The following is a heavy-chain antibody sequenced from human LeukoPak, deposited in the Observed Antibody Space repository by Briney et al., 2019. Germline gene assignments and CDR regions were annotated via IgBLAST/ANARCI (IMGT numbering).Heavy chain of an antibody. J-gene: IGHJ4*02. CDR2: ISAHNGNT. CDR1: GYTFTNYG. D-gene: IGHD3-10*01. Sequence: ASVTVSFKASGYTFTNYGISWVRQAPGQGLEWMGWISAHNGNTNYAQKVQGRVTMTTDTTTSTAYMELRSLRSDDTAVYFCARDIHYYGSGSYYGLFDYWGQGTLVTVSS. V-gene: IGHV1-18*01. CDR3: ARDIHYYGSGSYYGLFDY.